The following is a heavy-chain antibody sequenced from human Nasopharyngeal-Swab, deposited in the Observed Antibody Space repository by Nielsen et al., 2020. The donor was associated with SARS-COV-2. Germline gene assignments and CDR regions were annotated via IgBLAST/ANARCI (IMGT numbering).Heavy chain of an antibody. V-gene: IGHV4-61*05. J-gene: IGHJ3*02. CDR2: IYYSGST. D-gene: IGHD6-13*01. CDR3: ARGAGSSWYVDAFDI. CDR1: GRSISSSSSY. Sequence: SETLSLTCTVSGRSISSSSSYWGWIRQPPGKGLEWIGDIYYSGSTNNNPSLKSRVTVSVDTSKNQFSLRLNSVTAADTAVYYCARGAGSSWYVDAFDIWGQGTMVTVSS.